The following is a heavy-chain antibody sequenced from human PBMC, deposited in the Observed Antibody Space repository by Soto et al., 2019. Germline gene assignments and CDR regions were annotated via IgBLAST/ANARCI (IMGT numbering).Heavy chain of an antibody. D-gene: IGHD3-22*01. Sequence: QVQLVQSGAEVKKPGASVKVSCKASGYTFTSYGISWVRQAPGQGLEWMGWISAYNGNTNYAQKLQGRVTMTTDTSTSTAYMELRCLRSADTAVYYCASYAYDSSGYIVQVYWGQGTLVTVSS. CDR2: ISAYNGNT. V-gene: IGHV1-18*01. J-gene: IGHJ4*02. CDR3: ASYAYDSSGYIVQVY. CDR1: GYTFTSYG.